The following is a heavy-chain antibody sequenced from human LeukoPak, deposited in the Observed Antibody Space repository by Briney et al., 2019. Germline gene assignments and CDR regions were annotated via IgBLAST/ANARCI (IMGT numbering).Heavy chain of an antibody. J-gene: IGHJ4*02. D-gene: IGHD3-16*02. CDR1: GFTFSSYA. Sequence: HTGGSLRLSCAASGFTFSSYAMSWVRQAPGKGLEWVSAISGSGGSTYYADSVKGRFTISSDNSKNTLDLQMNSLRAEDTAVYYCAKPGRIMITFGGVIVPSFDYWGQGTLVTVSS. V-gene: IGHV3-23*01. CDR2: ISGSGGST. CDR3: AKPGRIMITFGGVIVPSFDY.